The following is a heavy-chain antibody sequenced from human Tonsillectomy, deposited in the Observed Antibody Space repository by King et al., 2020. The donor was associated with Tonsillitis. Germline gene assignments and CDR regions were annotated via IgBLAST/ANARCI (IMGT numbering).Heavy chain of an antibody. V-gene: IGHV3-23*03. D-gene: IGHD3-10*01. CDR1: GFTFSSYA. CDR3: AKAEGDYYGSWSYYYYFDY. Sequence: VQLVESGGGLVQPGGSLRLSCAASGFTFSSYAMSWVRQAPGKGLEWVSVIYSGGSSTYYADSVKGRFTISRDNSKNTLYLQMNSLRAEDTAVYYGAKAEGDYYGSWSYYYYFDYWGQGTLVTVSS. CDR2: IYSGGSST. J-gene: IGHJ4*02.